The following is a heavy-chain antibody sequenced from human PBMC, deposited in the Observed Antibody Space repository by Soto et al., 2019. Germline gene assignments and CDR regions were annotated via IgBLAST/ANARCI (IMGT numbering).Heavy chain of an antibody. CDR1: GFTFSSYA. V-gene: IGHV3-23*04. CDR2: ISGSGGST. J-gene: IGHJ5*02. D-gene: IGHD2-2*02. Sequence: EVQLVESGGGLVKPGGSLRLSCAASGFTFSSYAMSWVRQAPGKGLEWVSAISGSGGSTYYADFVKGRFTISRDNSKNTLYLQMNSLRAEDTAVYYCAKDDCSSTSCYRGGNWFDPWGQGTLVTVSS. CDR3: AKDDCSSTSCYRGGNWFDP.